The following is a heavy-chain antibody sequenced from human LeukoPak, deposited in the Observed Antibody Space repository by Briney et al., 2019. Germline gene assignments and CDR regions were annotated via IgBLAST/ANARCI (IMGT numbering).Heavy chain of an antibody. Sequence: ASVKVSCKASGYTFTGYYMHWVRQAPGQGLEWMGWINPNSGGTNYAQKFQGRVTMTRDTSISTAYMELSRLRSDDTAVDYCLRGYCSSTSCANWFDPWGQGTLVTVSS. V-gene: IGHV1-2*02. D-gene: IGHD2-2*01. CDR2: INPNSGGT. J-gene: IGHJ5*02. CDR3: LRGYCSSTSCANWFDP. CDR1: GYTFTGYY.